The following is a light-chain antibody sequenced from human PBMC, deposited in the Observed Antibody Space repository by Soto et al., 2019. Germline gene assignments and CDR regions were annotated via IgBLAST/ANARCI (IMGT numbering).Light chain of an antibody. CDR2: DAS. J-gene: IGKJ4*01. CDR3: QHYASSPLS. CDR1: QSVGRDY. V-gene: IGKV3-20*01. Sequence: EIVLTQSPGTLSLSPGERATLSCRASQSVGRDYLAWYQQKRGQAPRLLMYDASSRATGIPERFSGSGSGTDFTLTISRLEPEDFAEFYCQHYASSPLSFGGVTKVEIK.